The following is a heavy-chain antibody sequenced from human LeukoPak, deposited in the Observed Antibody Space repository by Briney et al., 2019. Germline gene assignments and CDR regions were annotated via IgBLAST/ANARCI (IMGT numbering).Heavy chain of an antibody. J-gene: IGHJ4*02. CDR3: ARDTKGHQHRFDY. CDR1: GFTVSSNY. D-gene: IGHD5-18*01. CDR2: IYSGGST. V-gene: IGHV3-66*02. Sequence: GGSLRLSCAASGFTVSSNYMSWVRQAPGKGLEWVSVIYSGGSTYYADSVEGRFTISRDNSKNTLYLQMNSLRAEDTAVYYCARDTKGHQHRFDYWGQGTLVTVSS.